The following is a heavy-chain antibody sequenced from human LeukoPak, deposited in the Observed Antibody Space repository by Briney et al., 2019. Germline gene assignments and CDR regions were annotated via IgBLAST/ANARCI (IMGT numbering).Heavy chain of an antibody. CDR2: ISRSSRTI. Sequence: QPGGSLRLSCTASGFTFSTSSMNWVRQAPGKGLEWLSFISRSSRTIYYADSVKGRFTISRDNAKNSLYLQMSSLRVEDTAVYYCARAVAGGFWVYWGQGTLVTVSS. J-gene: IGHJ4*02. CDR1: GFTFSTSS. D-gene: IGHD6-19*01. V-gene: IGHV3-48*01. CDR3: ARAVAGGFWVY.